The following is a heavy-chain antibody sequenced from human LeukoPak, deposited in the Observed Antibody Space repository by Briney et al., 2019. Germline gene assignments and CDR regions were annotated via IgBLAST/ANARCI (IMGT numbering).Heavy chain of an antibody. CDR1: GFTFSIFA. V-gene: IGHV3-48*03. CDR2: ISRGGTTT. Sequence: GGSLRLSCAASGFTFSIFAMDWVRQAPGKGLEWISYISRGGTTTHYADSVRGRFTISRDDATNSLYLQMNSLRAEDTAVYYCAKEVTPESSGFDAFDIWGQGTMVTISS. J-gene: IGHJ3*02. D-gene: IGHD3-22*01. CDR3: AKEVTPESSGFDAFDI.